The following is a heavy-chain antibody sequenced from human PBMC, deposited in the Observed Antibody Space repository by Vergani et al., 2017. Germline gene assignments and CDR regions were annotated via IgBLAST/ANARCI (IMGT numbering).Heavy chain of an antibody. D-gene: IGHD6-19*01. CDR1: GTSVSSGTHY. CDR3: ARDTAVADDVFDL. CDR2: IYTSGST. Sequence: QVQLQESGPGLVRPSETLSITSSVSGTSVSSGTHYWNWIRRPADKTLKWIGRIYTSGSTDYNPTLRSRITLSLVRSTNQVSLKVSSVTAADTAVYFCARDTAVADDVFDLWGQGTLVSVSA. J-gene: IGHJ3*01. V-gene: IGHV4-61*02.